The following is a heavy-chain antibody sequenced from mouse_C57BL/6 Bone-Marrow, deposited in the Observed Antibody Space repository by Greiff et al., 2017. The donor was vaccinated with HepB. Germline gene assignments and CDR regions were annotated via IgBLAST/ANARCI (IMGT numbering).Heavy chain of an antibody. J-gene: IGHJ3*01. V-gene: IGHV3-6*01. Sequence: EVQLQESGPGLVKPSQSLSLTCSVTGYSITSGYYWNWIRQFPGNKLEWMGYISYDGSNNYNPSLKNRISITRDTSKNQFFLKLNSVTTEDTATYYCAREGGTGGFAYWGQGTLVTVSA. D-gene: IGHD4-1*01. CDR3: AREGGTGGFAY. CDR1: GYSITSGYY. CDR2: ISYDGSN.